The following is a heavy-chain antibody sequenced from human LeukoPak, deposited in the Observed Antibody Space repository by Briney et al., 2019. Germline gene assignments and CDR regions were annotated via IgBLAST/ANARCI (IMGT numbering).Heavy chain of an antibody. CDR2: INPSGGST. V-gene: IGHV1-46*03. CDR1: GYTFTTYY. D-gene: IGHD3-22*01. Sequence: ASVKVSCKASGYTFTTYYMHWVRQAPGQGPEWMGIINPSGGSTSYAQKFHGRVTMTRDTSTSTVYMELSSLRSEDTAVYYCARDPTYYYDSSGYPLYYFDYWGQGTLVTVSS. CDR3: ARDPTYYYDSSGYPLYYFDY. J-gene: IGHJ4*02.